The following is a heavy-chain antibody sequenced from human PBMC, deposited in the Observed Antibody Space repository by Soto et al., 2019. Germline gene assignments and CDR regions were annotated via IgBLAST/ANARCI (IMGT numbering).Heavy chain of an antibody. J-gene: IGHJ5*02. V-gene: IGHV1-3*01. CDR1: GYTFTSYA. CDR3: ARDVDYYDSSGYYQPWFDP. CDR2: INAGNGNT. D-gene: IGHD3-22*01. Sequence: ASVKVSCKASGYTFTSYAMHWVRQAPGQRLEWMGWINAGNGNTKYSRKFQGRVTITRDTSASTAYMELSSLRSEDTAVYYCARDVDYYDSSGYYQPWFDPWGQGTLVTVSS.